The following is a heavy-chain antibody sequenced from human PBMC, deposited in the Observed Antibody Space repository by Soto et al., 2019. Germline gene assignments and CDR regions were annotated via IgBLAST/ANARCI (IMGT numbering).Heavy chain of an antibody. CDR2: IYVTGDT. CDR1: GGSISPYY. V-gene: IGHV4-4*07. D-gene: IGHD2-15*01. CDR3: ARYGVVASAHFDH. Sequence: QVQLQESGPGLVKPSETLSLTCTVSGGSISPYYWTWIRQSAAKGLEWIGRIYVTGDTSFDPSLQSRVSMSIDTAKNQSSLNLYSVTAAETAVYYCARYGVVASAHFDHWGQGTLVTVSS. J-gene: IGHJ4*02.